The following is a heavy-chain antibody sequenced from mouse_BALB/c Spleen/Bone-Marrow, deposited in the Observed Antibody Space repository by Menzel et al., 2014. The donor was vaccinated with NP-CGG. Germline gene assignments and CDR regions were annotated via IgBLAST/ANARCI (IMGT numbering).Heavy chain of an antibody. CDR3: ERQGDDGRSDY. J-gene: IGHJ2*01. V-gene: IGHV4-1*02. Sequence: EVMLVESGGGLVQPGGSLKLSCAASGFDFSRYWMSWVRQAPGKGLKWIGEINPDSSTINYTPSLKDKFIISRDNAKNTMYLQMSKGRSEDTALDDCERQGDDGRSDYWGQGTTLTVS. CDR2: INPDSSTI. D-gene: IGHD2-2*01. CDR1: GFDFSRYW.